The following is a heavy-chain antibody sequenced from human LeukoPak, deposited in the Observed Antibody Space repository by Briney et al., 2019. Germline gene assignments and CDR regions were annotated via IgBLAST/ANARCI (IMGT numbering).Heavy chain of an antibody. CDR1: GFTFSSYW. V-gene: IGHV3-7*01. J-gene: IGHJ6*02. CDR3: ARDRVWRSGGRGPGYYYYGMDV. Sequence: PGGSLRLSCAASGFTFSSYWMSWVRQAPGKGLEWVANIKQDGSEKYYVDSVKGRFTISRDNAKNSLYLQMNSLRAEDTAVYYCARDRVWRSGGRGPGYYYYGMDVWGQGTTVTVSS. D-gene: IGHD2-15*01. CDR2: IKQDGSEK.